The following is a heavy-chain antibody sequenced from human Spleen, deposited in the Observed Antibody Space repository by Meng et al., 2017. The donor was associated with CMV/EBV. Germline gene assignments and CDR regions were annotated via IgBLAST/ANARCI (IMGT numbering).Heavy chain of an antibody. Sequence: KASGYTFTGDYMHWVRQAPGQGIEWMAWINPGTGGTNYAQKFQGRVTMTRDTSMNTAYMEVNRLRSDDTAVYYCATTTVTAGEAFDIWGQGTMVTVSS. D-gene: IGHD1-1*01. J-gene: IGHJ3*02. CDR3: ATTTVTAGEAFDI. V-gene: IGHV1-2*02. CDR2: INPGTGGT. CDR1: GYTFTGDY.